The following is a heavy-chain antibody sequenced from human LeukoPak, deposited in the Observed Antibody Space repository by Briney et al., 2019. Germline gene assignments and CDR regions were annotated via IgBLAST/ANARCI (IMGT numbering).Heavy chain of an antibody. Sequence: SETLSLTCTVSGGSISSYYWSWIRQPPGKGLEWIGYIYYSGTTNYNPSLKSRVIISVDTSKNQFSLKLSPVIAADTAVYYCARVGVDYSGNVIKYYFDYWGQGTLVTVSS. CDR1: GGSISSYY. J-gene: IGHJ4*02. CDR3: ARVGVDYSGNVIKYYFDY. D-gene: IGHD4-23*01. CDR2: IYYSGTT. V-gene: IGHV4-59*01.